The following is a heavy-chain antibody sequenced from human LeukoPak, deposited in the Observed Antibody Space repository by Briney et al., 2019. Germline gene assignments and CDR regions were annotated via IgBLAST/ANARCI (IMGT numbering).Heavy chain of an antibody. Sequence: ASVKVSCKASGYTFTSYDINWVRQATGQGLEWMGWMNPNSGNTGYAQKFQGRVTMTRNTSISTAYMELSSLRSEDTAVYYCARGFYSSSWYSSYYYYYMDVWGKGTTVTVSS. CDR3: ARGFYSSSWYSSYYYYYMDV. V-gene: IGHV1-8*01. D-gene: IGHD6-13*01. CDR2: MNPNSGNT. J-gene: IGHJ6*03. CDR1: GYTFTSYD.